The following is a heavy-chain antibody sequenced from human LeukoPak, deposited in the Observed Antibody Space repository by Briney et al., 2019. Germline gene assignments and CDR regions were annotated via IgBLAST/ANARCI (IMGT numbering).Heavy chain of an antibody. CDR3: ARAGIDTAMAQGDY. J-gene: IGHJ4*02. D-gene: IGHD5-18*01. V-gene: IGHV3-11*06. Sequence: IRTSGTNTDYTGSVKGRFTISRDNAKNSLYLQMNSLRAEDTAVYYCARAGIDTAMAQGDYWGQGTLVTVSS. CDR2: IRTSGTNT.